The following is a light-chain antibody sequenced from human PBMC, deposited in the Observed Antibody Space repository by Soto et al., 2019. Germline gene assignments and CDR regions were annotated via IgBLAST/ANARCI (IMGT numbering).Light chain of an antibody. CDR1: QSISNS. V-gene: IGKV1-39*01. CDR3: QQSYSTPRT. J-gene: IGKJ1*01. CDR2: AAS. Sequence: DIQMTQSPSSLSASVGDRVTITCRASQSISNSLNWYQQKPGTAPKLLIFAASSLQSGVPSRFSGSGSGTDFTLTISSLQPEDFATYYCQQSYSTPRTFGQGTKVEIK.